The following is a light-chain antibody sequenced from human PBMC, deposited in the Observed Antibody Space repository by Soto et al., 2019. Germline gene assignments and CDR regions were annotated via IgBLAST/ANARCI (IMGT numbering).Light chain of an antibody. Sequence: QSALTQPASVSGSPGQSITISCTGTSSDVGSYDVVSWYQQHPGKAPQLIIYEVAQRPSGVSDRFSGSKSGSTASLTISGLQAEDEAHYFCCSYAGSTTFWVFGGGTKLTVL. CDR2: EVA. CDR3: CSYAGSTTFWV. J-gene: IGLJ3*02. CDR1: SSDVGSYDV. V-gene: IGLV2-23*02.